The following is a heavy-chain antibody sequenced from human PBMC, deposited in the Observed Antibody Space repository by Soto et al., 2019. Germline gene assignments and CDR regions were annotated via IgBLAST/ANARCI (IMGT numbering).Heavy chain of an antibody. V-gene: IGHV4-38-2*01. CDR3: AIGNPDWFDP. J-gene: IGHJ5*02. CDR2: IYRGGIT. CDR1: GYSISSGLY. Sequence: PSETLSLTCAVSGYSISSGLYWGWIRRPPGKGLEWIGTIYRGGITYYNPSLKSRVTISIDTSKNHFSLRLSSVTATDTAVYFCAIGNPDWFDPWGQGTLVTVSS. D-gene: IGHD1-1*01.